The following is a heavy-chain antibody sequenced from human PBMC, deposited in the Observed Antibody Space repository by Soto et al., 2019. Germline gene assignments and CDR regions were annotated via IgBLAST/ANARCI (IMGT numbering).Heavy chain of an antibody. CDR3: ESLGVTAIDYYYGMDF. V-gene: IGHV1-69*13. CDR1: GGTFSSYA. CDR2: IIPIFGTA. D-gene: IGHD2-21*02. J-gene: IGHJ6*02. Sequence: SVKVSCKASGGTFSSYAISWVRQAPGQGLEWMGGIIPIFGTANYAQKFQGRVTITADESTSTAYMELSSLRSEDTAVYYCESLGVTAIDYYYGMDFWGQGTTVTVSS.